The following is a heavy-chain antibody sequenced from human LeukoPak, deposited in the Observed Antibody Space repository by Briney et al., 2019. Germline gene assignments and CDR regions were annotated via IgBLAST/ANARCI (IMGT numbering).Heavy chain of an antibody. Sequence: KSSETLSLTCTVSGASVSSGDYHWSRVRQAPGKGLEWIGHNQNPSYNPSLKSRVVISIHTSRNQFSLTLNTVTAADTATYFCVTYFVNGGGRGHWGPGALVTVSS. D-gene: IGHD3-9*01. CDR3: VTYFVNGGGRGH. J-gene: IGHJ4*02. CDR1: GASVSSGDYH. CDR2: HNQNP. V-gene: IGHV4-61*08.